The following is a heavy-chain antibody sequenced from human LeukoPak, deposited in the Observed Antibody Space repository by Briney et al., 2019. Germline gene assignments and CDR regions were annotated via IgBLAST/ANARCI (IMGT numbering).Heavy chain of an antibody. V-gene: IGHV4-59*08. Sequence: SETLSLTCNVSGGSISNYYWSWIRQPPGKGLEWIGYIYYSGSTYYNPSLKSRLTISVDTSKNQFSLRLSSVTAADTAVYYCASGYSSSWQIDYWGQGTLVTVSS. J-gene: IGHJ4*02. CDR1: GGSISNYY. CDR3: ASGYSSSWQIDY. CDR2: IYYSGST. D-gene: IGHD6-13*01.